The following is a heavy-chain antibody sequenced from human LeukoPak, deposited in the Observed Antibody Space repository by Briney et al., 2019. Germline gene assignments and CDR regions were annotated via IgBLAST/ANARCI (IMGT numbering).Heavy chain of an antibody. CDR3: VRGSPAATIPGMDV. J-gene: IGHJ6*02. D-gene: IGHD2-2*01. Sequence: SVKVSCKASGGTFSSYAISWVRQAPGQGLEWMGRIIPILGIANYAQKFQGRVTITADKSTSTAYMELSSLRSEDRAVYYCVRGSPAATIPGMDVWGQGTTVTVSS. V-gene: IGHV1-69*04. CDR1: GGTFSSYA. CDR2: IIPILGIA.